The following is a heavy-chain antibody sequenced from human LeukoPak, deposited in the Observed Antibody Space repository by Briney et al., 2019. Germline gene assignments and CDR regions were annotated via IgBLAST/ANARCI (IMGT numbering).Heavy chain of an antibody. CDR1: GASFSGYY. CDR3: ARENIAVARPGVHYYHMDV. CDR2: INHRGST. V-gene: IGHV4-34*01. Sequence: SETLSLTCAVYGASFSGYYWSWIRQPPGKGLEWIGEINHRGSTSYNPSLKSRVTISLDTSKNQFSLRLSSVTAADTAVYYCARENIAVARPGVHYYHMDVWAKGTTVTVSS. D-gene: IGHD6-13*01. J-gene: IGHJ6*03.